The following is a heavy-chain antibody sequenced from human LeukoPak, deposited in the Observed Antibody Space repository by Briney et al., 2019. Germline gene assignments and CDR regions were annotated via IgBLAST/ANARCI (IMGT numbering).Heavy chain of an antibody. J-gene: IGHJ4*02. CDR3: ARDRERTMVRGVIIPPQPFDY. D-gene: IGHD3-10*01. Sequence: DSVKVSCKASGYTFTSYGISWVRQAPGQGLEWMGWISAYNGNTNYAQKLQGRVTMTTDTSTSTAYMELRSLRSDDTAVYYCARDRERTMVRGVIIPPQPFDYWGQGTLVTVSS. V-gene: IGHV1-18*01. CDR1: GYTFTSYG. CDR2: ISAYNGNT.